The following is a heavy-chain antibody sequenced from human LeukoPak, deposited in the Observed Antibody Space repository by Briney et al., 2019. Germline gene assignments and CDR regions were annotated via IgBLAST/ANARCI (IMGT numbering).Heavy chain of an antibody. J-gene: IGHJ5*02. Sequence: PGWSLRLSCAASGFTFSSYAVSWVRQARGVGLEGVSTISGRGGSTFYADSVKGRFTISRDNSKNTLYLQMNSLRADDTAVYYCAKGYYDILTDYFHNWFNPWGQGTLVIVSS. CDR1: GFTFSSYA. V-gene: IGHV3-23*01. CDR3: AKGYYDILTDYFHNWFNP. D-gene: IGHD3-9*01. CDR2: ISGRGGST.